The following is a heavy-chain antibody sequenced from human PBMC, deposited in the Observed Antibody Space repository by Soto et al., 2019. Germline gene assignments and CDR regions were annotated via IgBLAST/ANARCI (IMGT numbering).Heavy chain of an antibody. CDR3: AREEYSSSSFDY. CDR1: GGSISSYY. J-gene: IGHJ4*02. D-gene: IGHD6-6*01. CDR2: IYYSGST. Sequence: QVQLQESGPGLVKPSETLSLTCTVSGGSISSYYWSWIRQPPGKGLEWIGYIYYSGSTNYNPSLKSRVTILVDTSKNQFSLKLSSVTAADTAVYYCAREEYSSSSFDYWGQGTLVTVSS. V-gene: IGHV4-59*01.